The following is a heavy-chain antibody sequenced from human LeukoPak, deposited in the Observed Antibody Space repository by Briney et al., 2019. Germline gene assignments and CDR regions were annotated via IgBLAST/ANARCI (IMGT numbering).Heavy chain of an antibody. J-gene: IGHJ4*02. Sequence: GGSLRLSCAASGFTFSSYAMSWVRQAPGKGLEWVSAISGSGGSTYYADSVKGRFTISRDNSKNTLYLQMNSLRAEDTAVYYCASNMVRGVAYYFDYWGQGTLVTVSS. V-gene: IGHV3-23*01. CDR1: GFTFSSYA. CDR3: ASNMVRGVAYYFDY. CDR2: ISGSGGST. D-gene: IGHD3-10*01.